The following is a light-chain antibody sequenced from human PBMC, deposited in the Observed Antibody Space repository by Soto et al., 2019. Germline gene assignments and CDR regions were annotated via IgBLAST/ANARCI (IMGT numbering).Light chain of an antibody. J-gene: IGLJ1*01. CDR2: EVS. Sequence: QSVLTQPASVSGSPGQSITISCTGTSSDVGSYNLIYWYQQYPGKAPKLMIYEVSKRPSGVSNRFSGSKSGNTASLTISGLQAEDEADYYCCSYAGSSTFYVFGTGTKVTVL. CDR1: SSDVGSYNL. V-gene: IGLV2-23*02. CDR3: CSYAGSSTFYV.